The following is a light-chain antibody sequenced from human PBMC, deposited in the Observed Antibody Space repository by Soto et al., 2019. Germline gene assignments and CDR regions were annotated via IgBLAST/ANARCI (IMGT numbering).Light chain of an antibody. Sequence: QSVLAQPASVSGSPGQTITISCTGTSSDVGAYNYVSWYQQHPGKAPKFLIYEVNNRPSGVSDRFSGFYSRNTASLTISALQAEDEADYYCASYTRCGTYVFGTGTKATVL. V-gene: IGLV2-14*01. CDR1: SSDVGAYNY. J-gene: IGLJ1*01. CDR3: ASYTRCGTYV. CDR2: EVN.